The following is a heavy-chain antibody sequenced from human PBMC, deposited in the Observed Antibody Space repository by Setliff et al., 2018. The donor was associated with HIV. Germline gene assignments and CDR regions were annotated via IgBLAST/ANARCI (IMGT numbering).Heavy chain of an antibody. CDR2: IFYSGST. V-gene: IGHV4-59*01. CDR3: ARVNTMVRGLDY. CDR1: GASMTSYY. J-gene: IGHJ4*02. Sequence: KPSETLSLTCTVSGASMTSYYWTWIRQPPGKGLEWIGNIFYSGSTNYNPSRKSRVTISLDTSKNQFSLKLSSVTAADTAVYFCARVNTMVRGLDYWGQGTLVTVSS. D-gene: IGHD3-10*01.